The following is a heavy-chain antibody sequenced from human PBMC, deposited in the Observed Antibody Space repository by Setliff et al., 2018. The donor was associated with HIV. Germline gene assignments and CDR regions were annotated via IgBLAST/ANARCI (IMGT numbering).Heavy chain of an antibody. CDR1: GGSISGSSYY. CDR3: ARSLAYCSGGGCSSGNYYYMDV. D-gene: IGHD2-15*01. CDR2: IFHAGST. Sequence: PSETLSLTCTVSGGSISGSSYYWGWIRQSPEKGLEWIGSIFHAGSTYYNPSLKSRVTLSVDTSENQYSLKLTSLIAADTAVYYCARSLAYCSGGGCSSGNYYYMDVWGEGTTVTVSS. J-gene: IGHJ6*03. V-gene: IGHV4-39*01.